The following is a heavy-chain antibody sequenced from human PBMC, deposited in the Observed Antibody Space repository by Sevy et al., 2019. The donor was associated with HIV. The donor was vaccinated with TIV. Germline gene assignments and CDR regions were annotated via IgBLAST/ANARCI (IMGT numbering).Heavy chain of an antibody. V-gene: IGHV1-18*01. CDR3: ARAPSGSQGPGQYFHY. CDR1: GYRFMSYG. J-gene: IGHJ1*01. CDR2: ISTFNGDT. Sequence: ASVKVSCKTSGYRFMSYGISWVRQAPGQGLEWMGWISTFNGDTNAAPKLQGRATMTTDTSTSTGYMELRSLRSDDTAVYYCARAPSGSQGPGQYFHYWGQGTLVTVSS. D-gene: IGHD1-26*01.